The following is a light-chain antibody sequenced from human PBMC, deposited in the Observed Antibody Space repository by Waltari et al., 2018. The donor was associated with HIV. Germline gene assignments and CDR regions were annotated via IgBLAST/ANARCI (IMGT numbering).Light chain of an antibody. V-gene: IGKV1-39*01. Sequence: DIQMSQSPYPLSASVGDSVTITCRASQPVTSKVNWYQQKPGKAPKLLIYDASTLQDGVPSRFRGGGSETHFTLTITSVQPDDFATYFCQQSYSYPLTFGPGTKVDF. CDR1: QPVTSK. CDR2: DAS. CDR3: QQSYSYPLT. J-gene: IGKJ3*01.